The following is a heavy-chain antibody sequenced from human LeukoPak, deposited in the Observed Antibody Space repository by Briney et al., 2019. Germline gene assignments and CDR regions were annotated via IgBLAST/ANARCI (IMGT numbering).Heavy chain of an antibody. D-gene: IGHD3-22*01. V-gene: IGHV3-7*01. CDR1: GFTFGIYW. CDR2: VKEDGSEK. CDR3: TRMYLYESSGYRPSDY. Sequence: GGSLRLSCVTSGFTFGIYWMSWVRHAPGKGREWVAKVKEDGSEKNYVDSVKGRFAISRDNAENAVHLEMNSLRAEDTAIYYCTRMYLYESSGYRPSDYWGQGTLVTVSS. J-gene: IGHJ4*02.